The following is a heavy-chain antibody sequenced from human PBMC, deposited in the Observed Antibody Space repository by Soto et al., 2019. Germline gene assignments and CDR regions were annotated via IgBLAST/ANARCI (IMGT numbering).Heavy chain of an antibody. CDR2: IIPILGIA. D-gene: IGHD2-15*01. CDR1: GGTFSSYT. Sequence: GASVKVSCKASGGTFSSYTISWVRQAPGQGLEWMGRIIPILGIANYAQKFQGRVTITADKSTSTAYMELSSLRSEDTAVYYCARGTVVVAANVFDYWGQGTLVTVSS. CDR3: ARGTVVVAANVFDY. J-gene: IGHJ4*02. V-gene: IGHV1-69*02.